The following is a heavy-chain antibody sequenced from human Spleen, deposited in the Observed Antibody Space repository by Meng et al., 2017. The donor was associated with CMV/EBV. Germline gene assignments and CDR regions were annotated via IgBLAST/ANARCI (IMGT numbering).Heavy chain of an antibody. D-gene: IGHD1-7*01. J-gene: IGHJ4*02. CDR3: ARDSGTGLD. CDR2: MYYSGST. CDR1: GASIVRSNYY. Sequence: SETLSLTCTVSGASIVRSNYYWGWIRQPPGKGLEWIGGMYYSGSTYYNPSLKSRVTISVDTSKNQFSLKLSSVTAADTAVYYCARDSGTGLDWGQGTLVTVSS. V-gene: IGHV4-39*07.